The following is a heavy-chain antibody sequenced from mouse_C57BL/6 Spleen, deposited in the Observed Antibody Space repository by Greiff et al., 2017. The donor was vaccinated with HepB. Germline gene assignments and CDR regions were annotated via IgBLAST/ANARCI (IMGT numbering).Heavy chain of an antibody. CDR3: ARGDYYGSSYGYWYFDV. D-gene: IGHD1-1*01. CDR2: INPNNGGT. CDR1: GYTFTDYN. Sequence: EVQLQQSGPELVKPGASVKMSCKASGYTFTDYNMHWVKQSHGKSLEWIGYINPNNGGTSYNQKFKGKATLTVNKSSSTAYMELRSLTSADSAVYYCARGDYYGSSYGYWYFDVWGTGTTVTVSS. J-gene: IGHJ1*03. V-gene: IGHV1-22*01.